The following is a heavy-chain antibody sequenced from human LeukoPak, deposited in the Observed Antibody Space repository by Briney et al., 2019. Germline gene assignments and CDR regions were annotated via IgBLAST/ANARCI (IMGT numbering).Heavy chain of an antibody. Sequence: PGRSLRLSCAASGFTFSSYGMHWVRQAPGKGLEWVAVISYDGSNKYYADSVKGRFTISRDNSENTLYLQMNSLRAEDTAVYYCAKGSSSWPLDYWGQGTLVTVSS. CDR2: ISYDGSNK. D-gene: IGHD6-13*01. V-gene: IGHV3-30*18. CDR1: GFTFSSYG. CDR3: AKGSSSWPLDY. J-gene: IGHJ4*02.